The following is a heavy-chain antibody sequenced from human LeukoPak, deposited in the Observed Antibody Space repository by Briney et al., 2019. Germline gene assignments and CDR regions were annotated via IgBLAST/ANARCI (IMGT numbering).Heavy chain of an antibody. CDR1: GYTFTGYY. CDR2: INPNSGGT. V-gene: IGHV1-2*02. D-gene: IGHD3-22*01. J-gene: IGHJ6*03. Sequence: ASVKVSCKASGYTFTGYYMHWVQQAPGQGLEWMGWINPNSGGTNYAQKFQGRVTMTRDTSISTAYMELSRLRSDDTAVYYCARAYDGGGYYYYMDVWGKGTTVTVSS. CDR3: ARAYDGGGYYYYMDV.